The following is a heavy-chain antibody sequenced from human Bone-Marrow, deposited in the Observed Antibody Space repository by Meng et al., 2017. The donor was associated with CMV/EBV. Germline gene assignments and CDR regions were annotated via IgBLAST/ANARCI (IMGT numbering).Heavy chain of an antibody. J-gene: IGHJ4*02. Sequence: GESLKISCAASGFTFSSYAMSWVRQAPGKGLEWVSVIYTGGTTYYADSVKGRFTISRDNAKNTLYLQMNGLRADDTGVYFCVRDLSGGDYWGQGTLVTVSS. CDR3: VRDLSGGDY. CDR1: GFTFSSYA. CDR2: IYTGGTT. D-gene: IGHD3-10*01. V-gene: IGHV3-23*03.